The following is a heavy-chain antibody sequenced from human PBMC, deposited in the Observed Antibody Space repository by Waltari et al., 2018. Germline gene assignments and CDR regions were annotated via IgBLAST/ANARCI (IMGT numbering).Heavy chain of an antibody. D-gene: IGHD2-15*01. CDR3: ARWWLQVSPPSSSSMGV. J-gene: IGHJ6*03. Sequence: QVQLLQWGAGLLKPSETLSLTCAEYGGSVSGDYWSGLRQLPGKGLEWLGEINHNASPDYNPSRKSRATISIETSTNRFSLKLDSVTAADTGVSYCARWWLQVSPPSSSSMGVWDRGTAVTVSS. CDR2: INHNASP. V-gene: IGHV4-34*01. CDR1: GGSVSGDY.